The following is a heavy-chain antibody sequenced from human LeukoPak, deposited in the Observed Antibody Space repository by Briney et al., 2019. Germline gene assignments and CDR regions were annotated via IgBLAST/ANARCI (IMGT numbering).Heavy chain of an antibody. CDR2: IIPILGIA. V-gene: IGHV1-69*04. CDR3: ARVPPHFDP. D-gene: IGHD2-2*01. J-gene: IGHJ5*02. CDR1: GYTFTSYG. Sequence: GASVKVSCKASGYTFTSYGISWVRQAPGQGLEWMGRIIPILGIAKYAQKFQGRVTITADKSRSTAYMELSSLRPEDSAVYCYARVPPHFDPWGQGTLVTVSS.